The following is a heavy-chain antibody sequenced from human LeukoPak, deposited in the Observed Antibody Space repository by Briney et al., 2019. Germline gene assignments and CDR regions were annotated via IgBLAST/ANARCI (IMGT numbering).Heavy chain of an antibody. CDR1: GYSFSSYY. J-gene: IGHJ4*02. V-gene: IGHV1-46*01. CDR2: INPSGTST. D-gene: IGHD3-22*01. CDR3: ANLGLIGVARSVY. Sequence: GASVKGSCKASGYSFSSYYMHWVRQAPGQGLEWMGVINPSGTSTTYAQKFQGRLTVTRDASTSTVYMELGSLRSEDTAVYYCANLGLIGVARSVYWGQGTLVTVSS.